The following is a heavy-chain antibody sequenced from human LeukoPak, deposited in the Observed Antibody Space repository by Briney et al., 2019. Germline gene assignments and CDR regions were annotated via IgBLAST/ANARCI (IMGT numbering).Heavy chain of an antibody. CDR1: GLTFSSYV. Sequence: GGSLRLSCAASGLTFSSYVMSWVRQAPGKGLEWVSAISGGADATYYADSVRGRFTISRDNFKNTLYLQMNSLRADDTAVYYCAKVDPSVLGAFDVWGQGTMATVSS. CDR3: AKVDPSVLGAFDV. V-gene: IGHV3-23*01. CDR2: ISGGADAT. D-gene: IGHD2-2*03. J-gene: IGHJ3*01.